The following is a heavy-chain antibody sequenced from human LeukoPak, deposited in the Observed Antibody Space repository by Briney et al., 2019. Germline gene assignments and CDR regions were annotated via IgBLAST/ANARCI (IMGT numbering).Heavy chain of an antibody. D-gene: IGHD2-15*01. CDR1: GGSISSGGFY. CDR2: VYYSGST. V-gene: IGHV4-31*03. J-gene: IGHJ5*02. Sequence: SETLSLTCTVSGGSISSGGFYWSWIRQHPGKGLEWIGYVYYSGSTYYNPSLKSRVTISVDTSKNQFFLKLSSVTAADTAVYYCARGLGYCSGGSCYVSWFDPWGQGTLVTVSS. CDR3: ARGLGYCSGGSCYVSWFDP.